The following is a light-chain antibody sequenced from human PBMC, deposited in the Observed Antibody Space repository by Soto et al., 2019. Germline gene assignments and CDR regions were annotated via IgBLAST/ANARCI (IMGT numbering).Light chain of an antibody. J-gene: IGKJ2*01. Sequence: DIQMTQSPSTLSASVGDRVTITCRASQSISSWLAWYQKKPGKAPKLLIYDASSLESGVPSRFSGSGSGTEFTLTISSLQPDDFATYYCQQYNSSPYTFGQGTKLEIK. V-gene: IGKV1-5*01. CDR1: QSISSW. CDR3: QQYNSSPYT. CDR2: DAS.